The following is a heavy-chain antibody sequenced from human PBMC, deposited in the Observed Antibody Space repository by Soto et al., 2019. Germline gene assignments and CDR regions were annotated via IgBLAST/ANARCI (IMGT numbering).Heavy chain of an antibody. D-gene: IGHD6-13*01. CDR3: ATIRPWAAAGNMGGDYYGMDV. V-gene: IGHV1-24*01. CDR1: GYTLAELS. J-gene: IGHJ6*02. CDR2: FDPEDGET. Sequence: ASVKVSCKVSGYTLAELSMHWVRQAPGKGLEWMGGFDPEDGETIYAQKFQGRVTMTEDTSTDTAYMELSSLRSEDTAVYYCATIRPWAAAGNMGGDYYGMDVWGQGTTVTVSS.